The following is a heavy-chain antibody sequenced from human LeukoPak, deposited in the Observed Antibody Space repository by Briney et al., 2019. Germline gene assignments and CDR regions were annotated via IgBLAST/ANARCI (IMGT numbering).Heavy chain of an antibody. CDR3: ASPPIGRWELPYFDY. J-gene: IGHJ4*02. Sequence: SETLSLTCTVSGGSISSSSYYWGWIRQPPGKGLEWIGSIYYSGSTYYNPSLKSRVTISVDTSKNQFSLKLSSVTAADTAVYSCASPPIGRWELPYFDYWGQGTLVTVSS. V-gene: IGHV4-39*01. CDR2: IYYSGST. CDR1: GGSISSSSYY. D-gene: IGHD1-26*01.